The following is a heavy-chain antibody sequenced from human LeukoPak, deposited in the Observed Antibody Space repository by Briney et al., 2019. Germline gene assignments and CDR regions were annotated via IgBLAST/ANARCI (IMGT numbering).Heavy chain of an antibody. J-gene: IGHJ4*02. D-gene: IGHD3-3*01. CDR1: GYTFSDYY. Sequence: ASVTVSCKASGYTFSDYYIHWVRQAPGQGPEWMGWINPNSGSTSYAQNFQGRVTMARDTSISTTYMELTRLRSDDTAVYYCARGATYDFWTGYYYWGQGTLVTVSS. CDR3: ARGATYDFWTGYYY. V-gene: IGHV1-2*02. CDR2: INPNSGST.